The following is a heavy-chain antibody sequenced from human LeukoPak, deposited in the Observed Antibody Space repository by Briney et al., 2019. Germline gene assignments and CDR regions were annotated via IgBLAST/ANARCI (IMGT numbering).Heavy chain of an antibody. CDR3: AACYSGSYFGAFDI. V-gene: IGHV1-58*02. CDR1: GFTFTNSA. CDR2: IVVGSGNT. J-gene: IGHJ3*02. Sequence: ASVTVSFKASGFTFTNSAMQWVRQPRGQRLEWIGWIVVGSGNTNYAQKFQERVTITRDMSTSTAYMELSSLRSEDTAVYYCAACYSGSYFGAFDIWGQGTMVTVS. D-gene: IGHD1-26*01.